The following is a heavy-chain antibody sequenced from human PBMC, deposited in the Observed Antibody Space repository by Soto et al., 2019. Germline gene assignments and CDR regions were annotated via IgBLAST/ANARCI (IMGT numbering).Heavy chain of an antibody. V-gene: IGHV6-1*01. D-gene: IGHD3-10*01. CDR2: TYYRSKWYN. Sequence: PSQTLSLTCAISGDSVSSNSAAWNWIRQSPSRGLEWLGRTYYRSKWYNDYAVSVKSRITINPDTSKNQFSLQLNSVTPEDTAVYYCARDPARITMVRDRLHGIDVWGQGTTVTVYS. CDR3: ARDPARITMVRDRLHGIDV. CDR1: GDSVSSNSAA. J-gene: IGHJ6*02.